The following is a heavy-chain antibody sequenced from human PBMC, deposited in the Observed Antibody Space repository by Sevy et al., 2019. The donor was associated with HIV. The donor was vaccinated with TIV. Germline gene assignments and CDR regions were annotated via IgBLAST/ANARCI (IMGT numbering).Heavy chain of an antibody. J-gene: IGHJ4*02. D-gene: IGHD4-17*01. CDR2: IRSNTDGGTT. Sequence: GGSLRLSCAVSGFTFTNAWMGWVRQAPGKGLAWVGRIRSNTDGGTTDYAAPLKVRFTMSRDDSKNTLYLQMNILKSADTAVYYCTTDREYGDYKGGFDYWGQGTLVTVSS. CDR1: GFTFTNAW. V-gene: IGHV3-15*01. CDR3: TTDREYGDYKGGFDY.